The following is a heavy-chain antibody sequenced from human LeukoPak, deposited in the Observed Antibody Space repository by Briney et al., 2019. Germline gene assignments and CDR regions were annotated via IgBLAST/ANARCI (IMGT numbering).Heavy chain of an antibody. V-gene: IGHV1-8*02. CDR1: GYTLTGYY. CDR3: TRGDY. CDR2: MTPNSGNT. J-gene: IGHJ4*02. Sequence: ASVKVSCKASGYTLTGYYMHWVRQAAGQGLEWMGFMTPNSGNTGYAQRFQGRVTMTRSTSISTAYMELSSLRSEDTAVYFCTRGDYWGQGTLVTVSS.